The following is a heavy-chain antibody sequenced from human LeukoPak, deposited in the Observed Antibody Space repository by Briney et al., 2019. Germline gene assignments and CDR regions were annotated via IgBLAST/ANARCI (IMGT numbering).Heavy chain of an antibody. J-gene: IGHJ4*02. D-gene: IGHD2-15*01. CDR3: TRVHGGYPFDY. CDR1: GFTFSSYE. Sequence: PGGSLRLSCAASGFTFSSYEMNRVRQAPGKGLEWVSYISSSSSTIYYADSVKGRFTISRDNAKNSLNLQMNSLRAEDTAVYYCTRVHGGYPFDYWGQGTLVTVSS. V-gene: IGHV3-48*01. CDR2: ISSSSSTI.